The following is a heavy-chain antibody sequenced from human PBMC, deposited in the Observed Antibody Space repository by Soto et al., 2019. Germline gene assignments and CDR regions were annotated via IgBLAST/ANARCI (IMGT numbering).Heavy chain of an antibody. J-gene: IGHJ5*02. V-gene: IGHV1-8*01. CDR1: GYTFTSYD. D-gene: IGHD5-18*01. CDR3: ATRNYSYGTPGNRFDP. Sequence: ASVKVSCKASGYTFTSYDINWVRQATGQGLEWMGWMNPNSGNTGYAQKFQGRVTMTRNTSISTAYMELSSLRSEDTAVYYCATRNYSYGTPGNRFDPWGQGTLVTVSS. CDR2: MNPNSGNT.